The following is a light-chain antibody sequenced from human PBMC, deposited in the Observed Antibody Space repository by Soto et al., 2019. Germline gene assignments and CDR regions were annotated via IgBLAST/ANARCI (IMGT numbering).Light chain of an antibody. Sequence: IVMTQSPAALSVSPGESATLSCRASQTVSINLAWYQQKPGQAPRLLIYGASTRATDVPARFSGSRSGPEFTLTINSLQSEDFAIYYCQRYNNWPLTFGGGTKVESK. CDR3: QRYNNWPLT. J-gene: IGKJ4*01. CDR2: GAS. V-gene: IGKV3-15*01. CDR1: QTVSIN.